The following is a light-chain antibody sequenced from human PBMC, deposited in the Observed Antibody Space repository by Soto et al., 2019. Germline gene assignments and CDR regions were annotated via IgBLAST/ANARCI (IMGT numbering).Light chain of an antibody. V-gene: IGLV2-14*03. CDR3: SLYTSRSTPLPYG. CDR2: DVS. Sequence: QSVLTQPASVSGSPGQSITISCTGTSSDVGGYNYVSWYQHHPGKAPKLMIYDVSNRPSGVSNRFSGSKSGNTASLIISGLQAEDGAYFYFSLYTSRSTPLPYGIGTGTKVTV. CDR1: SSDVGGYNY. J-gene: IGLJ1*01.